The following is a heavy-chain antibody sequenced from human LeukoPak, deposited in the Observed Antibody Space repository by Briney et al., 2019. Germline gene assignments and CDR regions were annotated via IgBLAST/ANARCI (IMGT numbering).Heavy chain of an antibody. CDR2: IIPILGIA. Sequence: GASVKVSCKASGGTFSSYAISWVRQAPGQGLEWMGRIIPILGIANYAQKFQGRVTITADKSTSTAYMELSSLRSEDTAVYYCARGLDSVGMDVWGQGTTVTVSS. CDR3: ARGLDSVGMDV. D-gene: IGHD2-15*01. CDR1: GGTFSSYA. J-gene: IGHJ6*02. V-gene: IGHV1-69*04.